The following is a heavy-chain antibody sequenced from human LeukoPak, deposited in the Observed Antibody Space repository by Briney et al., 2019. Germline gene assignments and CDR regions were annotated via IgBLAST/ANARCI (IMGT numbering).Heavy chain of an antibody. V-gene: IGHV3-30*03. J-gene: IGHJ3*02. CDR3: ARFAGHDAFDI. Sequence: GSLRLSCAASGFTFSSYGMHWVRQAPGKGLEWVAVISYDGSNKYYVDSVKGRFTISRDNSKNTLYLQMNSLRAEDTAVYYCARFAGHDAFDIWGQGTMVTVSS. CDR2: ISYDGSNK. CDR1: GFTFSSYG. D-gene: IGHD3-16*01.